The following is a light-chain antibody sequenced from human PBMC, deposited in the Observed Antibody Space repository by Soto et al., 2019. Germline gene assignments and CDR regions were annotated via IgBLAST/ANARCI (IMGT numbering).Light chain of an antibody. J-gene: IGKJ5*01. CDR3: QQRSNWPPIP. V-gene: IGKV3-11*01. CDR1: QSVSSY. CDR2: DAS. Sequence: EIVLTQSPVTLSLSPGERATLSCRASQSVSSYLAWYQQKPGQAPRLLIYDASNRATGIPARFSGSGSGTDFTLTIDNIEPEDFAVYYCQQRSNWPPIPFGQGTRLEIK.